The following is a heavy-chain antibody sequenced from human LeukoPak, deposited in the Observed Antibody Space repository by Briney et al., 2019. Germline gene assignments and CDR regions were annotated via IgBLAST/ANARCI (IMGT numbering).Heavy chain of an antibody. CDR2: INPNSGGT. V-gene: IGHV1-2*06. D-gene: IGHD6-19*01. Sequence: TSVKVSCKASGYTFTGYYMHWVRQAPGQGLEWMGRINPNSGGTNYEQKFQDRVTMTRDTSISTAYMELSRLRSDDTAVYYCARSSSGWYLNDYWGQGTLVTVSS. CDR1: GYTFTGYY. CDR3: ARSSSGWYLNDY. J-gene: IGHJ4*02.